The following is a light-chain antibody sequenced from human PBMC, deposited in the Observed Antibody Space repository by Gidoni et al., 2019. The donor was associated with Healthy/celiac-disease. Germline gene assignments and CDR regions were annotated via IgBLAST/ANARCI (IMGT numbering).Light chain of an antibody. V-gene: IGKV1-39*01. CDR1: QSISSY. CDR3: QQSYSTPLT. CDR2: AAS. J-gene: IGKJ4*01. Sequence: DIQMTQSPSSLSASVGARVTITCRASQSISSYLHWYQQKPGKAPKLLIYAASSLQSGVPSRFSGSGSGTDFTLTISSLQPEDFATYYCQQSYSTPLTFGGGTKVEIK.